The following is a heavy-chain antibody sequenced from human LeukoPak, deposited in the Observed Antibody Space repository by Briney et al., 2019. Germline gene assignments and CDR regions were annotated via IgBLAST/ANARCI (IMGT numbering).Heavy chain of an antibody. D-gene: IGHD6-25*01. CDR1: GGSMSNYYISNYY. V-gene: IGHV4-61*01. J-gene: IGHJ6*04. CDR3: ARVGAAGRYYGMDV. CDR2: IHYSASI. Sequence: SETLSLTCTVSGGSMSNYYISNYYWSWIRQPPGKGLEWIGYIHYSASINYNPSLKCRVTISVDTSKNQLSLKLTSVTAADTAVYYCARVGAAGRYYGMDVWGKGTTVTVFS.